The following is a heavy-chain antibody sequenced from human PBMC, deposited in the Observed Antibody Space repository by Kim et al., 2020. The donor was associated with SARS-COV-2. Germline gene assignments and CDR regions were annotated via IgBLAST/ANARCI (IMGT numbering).Heavy chain of an antibody. Sequence: GGSLRLSCTASGFTFGDYAMSWFRQAPGKGLEWVGFIRSKAYGGTTEYAASVKGRFTISRDDSKSIAYLQMNSLKTEDTAVYYCTSTAVAGGRGSDYWGQGTLVTVSS. CDR1: GFTFGDYA. V-gene: IGHV3-49*03. CDR3: TSTAVAGGRGSDY. CDR2: IRSKAYGGTT. D-gene: IGHD6-19*01. J-gene: IGHJ4*02.